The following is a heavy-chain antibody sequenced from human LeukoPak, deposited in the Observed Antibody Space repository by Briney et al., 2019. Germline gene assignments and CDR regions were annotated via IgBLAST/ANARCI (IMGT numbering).Heavy chain of an antibody. Sequence: ASVKVSCKASGGTFSSYAISWVRQAPGQGLEWMGRIIPIFGTANYAQKFQGRVTITTDESTSTAYMELSSLRSEDTAVYYCARDFNWGSKYGTSDYWGQGTLVTVSS. D-gene: IGHD7-27*01. CDR3: ARDFNWGSKYGTSDY. CDR2: IIPIFGTA. V-gene: IGHV1-69*05. CDR1: GGTFSSYA. J-gene: IGHJ4*02.